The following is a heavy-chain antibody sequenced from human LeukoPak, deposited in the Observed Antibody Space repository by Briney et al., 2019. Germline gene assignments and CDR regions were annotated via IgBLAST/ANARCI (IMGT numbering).Heavy chain of an antibody. CDR1: GFTFDDYA. V-gene: IGHV3-7*01. CDR3: AKDIVGGGDDY. D-gene: IGHD2-21*02. Sequence: GGSLRLSCAASGFTFDDYAMHWVRQAPGKGLEWVANIQEDGKKENYVDSVRGRFTISRDNAKNSIYLQMNSLRVEDTAVYYCAKDIVGGGDDYWGQGTLVIVSS. CDR2: IQEDGKKE. J-gene: IGHJ4*02.